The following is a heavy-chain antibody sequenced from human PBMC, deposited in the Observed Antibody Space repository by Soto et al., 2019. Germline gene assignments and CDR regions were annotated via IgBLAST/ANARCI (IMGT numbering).Heavy chain of an antibody. CDR3: ASQPGTTDGRGWDYYYYYGMDV. Sequence: SLKVSCNASGGTFSSYSISWVLRAPGQWLEWSGGIIPIFGTANYAQKFQGRVTITADESTSTAYMELSSLRSEDTAVYYCASQPGTTDGRGWDYYYYYGMDVWGQGTTVTVSS. D-gene: IGHD1-7*01. CDR2: IIPIFGTA. V-gene: IGHV1-69*13. J-gene: IGHJ6*02. CDR1: GGTFSSYS.